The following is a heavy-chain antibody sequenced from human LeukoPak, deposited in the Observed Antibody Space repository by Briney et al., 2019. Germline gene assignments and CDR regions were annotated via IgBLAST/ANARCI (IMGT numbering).Heavy chain of an antibody. J-gene: IGHJ5*02. CDR3: ARDPATNDFWTSYYLNWFDP. Sequence: PGASVKVSCKASGYTLTGSYMHWVRQAPGQGLGWMGWIKPNSGGTNYAQKFQGRVTMTRDTSLSTAYMELSRLRSDDTAVYYCARDPATNDFWTSYYLNWFDPWGQGTLVTVSS. CDR1: GYTLTGSY. V-gene: IGHV1-2*02. CDR2: IKPNSGGT. D-gene: IGHD3/OR15-3a*01.